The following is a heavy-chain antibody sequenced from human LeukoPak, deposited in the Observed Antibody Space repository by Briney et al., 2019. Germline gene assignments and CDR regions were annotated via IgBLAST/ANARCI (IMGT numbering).Heavy chain of an antibody. CDR2: ISNSGSMI. CDR3: AGTLQSSSPYYFDY. J-gene: IGHJ4*02. Sequence: GGSLRLSCAVSGLTFSSYNMNWVRQAPGKGLEWVSYISNSGSMIYYADSVKGRFTISRDNAKNSLYLQMNSLRAEDTAVYYCAGTLQSSSPYYFDYWGQGTLVTVSS. CDR1: GLTFSSYN. D-gene: IGHD6-13*01. V-gene: IGHV3-48*04.